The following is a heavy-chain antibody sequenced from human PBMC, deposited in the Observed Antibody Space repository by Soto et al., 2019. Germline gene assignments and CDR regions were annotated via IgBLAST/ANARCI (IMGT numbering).Heavy chain of an antibody. CDR2: IYYSGTT. CDR1: GGSINRGGYY. CDR3: ARGVAWGRFDY. V-gene: IGHV4-31*03. J-gene: IGHJ4*02. Sequence: QVQLQESGPGLVKPSQTLSLTCTVPGGSINRGGYYWSWVRQHPGKGLEWIGYIYYSGTTYYNPPLESRITISIDTSRSQCSLRLNSVTAADTAVYYCARGVAWGRFDYWGQGTLVAVSS. D-gene: IGHD7-27*01.